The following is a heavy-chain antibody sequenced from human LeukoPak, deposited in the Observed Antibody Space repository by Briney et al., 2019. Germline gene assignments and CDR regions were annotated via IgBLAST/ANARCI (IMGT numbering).Heavy chain of an antibody. CDR1: GYTFTSYY. V-gene: IGHV1-46*01. Sequence: GASVKVSCKASGYTFTSYYMHWVRQAPGQGLEWMGIINPSGGSTSYAQKFQGRVTMTRDTSTSTVYMELSSLRSEDTAVYYCARDAGSGWYRPYHYYYMDVWGKGTTVTISS. CDR2: INPSGGST. J-gene: IGHJ6*03. D-gene: IGHD6-13*01. CDR3: ARDAGSGWYRPYHYYYMDV.